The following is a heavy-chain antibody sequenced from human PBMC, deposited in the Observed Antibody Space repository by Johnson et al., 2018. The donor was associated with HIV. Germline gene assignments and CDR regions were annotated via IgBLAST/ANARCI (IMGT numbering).Heavy chain of an antibody. D-gene: IGHD2-21*02. Sequence: QVQLVESGGGVVQPGGSLRLSCAASGFTFSSYGMHWVRQAPGTGLEWVAFIRYDGSNKYYADSVKGRFTISRDSSKTTLPLQRNSLNADDTAMYYCARLRQEANCGADCHWAIWGQGTMVTVSS. CDR1: GFTFSSYG. CDR2: IRYDGSNK. V-gene: IGHV3-30*02. CDR3: ARLRQEANCGADCHWAI. J-gene: IGHJ3*02.